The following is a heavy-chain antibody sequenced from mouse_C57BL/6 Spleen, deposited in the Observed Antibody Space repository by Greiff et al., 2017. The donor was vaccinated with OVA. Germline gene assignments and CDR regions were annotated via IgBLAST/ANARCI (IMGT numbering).Heavy chain of an antibody. V-gene: IGHV1-66*01. CDR1: GYSFTSYY. D-gene: IGHD2-3*01. CDR2: IYPGSGNT. J-gene: IGHJ2*01. Sequence: VQLQQSGPELVKPGASVKISCKASGYSFTSYYIHWVKQRPGQGLEWIGWIYPGSGNTKYNEKFKGKATLTADTSSSTAYMQLSSLTSEDSAVYYCARGQDGYFEGYFDYWGQGTTLTVSS. CDR3: ARGQDGYFEGYFDY.